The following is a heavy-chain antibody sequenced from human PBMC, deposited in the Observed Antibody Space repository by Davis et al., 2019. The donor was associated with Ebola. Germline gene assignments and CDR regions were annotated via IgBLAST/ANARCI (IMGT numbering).Heavy chain of an antibody. Sequence: MPGGSLRLSCTVSGGYISGYYWSWIRQPPGKGLEWFGNLYHGGGTNYSPSLKSRLTISVDTSKNQFSLELSSVTAADTAVYYCARRSAEGDYWGQGTLVTVSS. J-gene: IGHJ4*02. V-gene: IGHV4-59*08. CDR3: ARRSAEGDY. CDR1: GGYISGYY. CDR2: LYHGGGT.